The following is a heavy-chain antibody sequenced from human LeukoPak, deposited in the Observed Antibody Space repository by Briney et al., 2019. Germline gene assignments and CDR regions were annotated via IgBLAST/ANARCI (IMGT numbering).Heavy chain of an antibody. Sequence: PSETLSLTCAVSGYSISSSNWWGWIRQPPGQGLEWIGYIYYSGSTYYNPSLKSRVTISVDRSKNQFSLKLTSVTAADTAVYYCARMDTAMLFDYWGQGTLVTVSS. J-gene: IGHJ4*02. V-gene: IGHV4-28*01. CDR1: GYSISSSNW. CDR2: IYYSGST. D-gene: IGHD5-18*01. CDR3: ARMDTAMLFDY.